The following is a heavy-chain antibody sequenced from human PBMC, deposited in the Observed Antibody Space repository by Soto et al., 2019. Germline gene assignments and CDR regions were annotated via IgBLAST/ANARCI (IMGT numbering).Heavy chain of an antibody. V-gene: IGHV1-24*01. Sequence: QVQLLQSGAEVKKPGASVKVSCKVSGHTLTELSMHWVRQAPGRGLEWMGGFVPEDGETIFAQKFQGRATMTEDTSTETTYMELTSLRSEDTAVYYCAAGGTRWRHSPSDYWGQGTRVSISS. CDR1: GHTLTELS. J-gene: IGHJ4*02. D-gene: IGHD2-15*01. CDR3: AAGGTRWRHSPSDY. CDR2: FVPEDGET.